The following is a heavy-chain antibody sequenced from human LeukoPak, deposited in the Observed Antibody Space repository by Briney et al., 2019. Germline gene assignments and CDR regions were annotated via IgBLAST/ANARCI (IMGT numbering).Heavy chain of an antibody. J-gene: IGHJ4*02. CDR2: IYYSGST. D-gene: IGHD3-10*01. V-gene: IGHV4-59*01. Sequence: PSETLSLTCTVSGGSISSYYWSWIRQPPGKGLEWIGYIYYSGSTNYNPSLKSRVTTSVDTSKNQFSLKLSSVTAADTAVYYCARENIWFGKDNHYFDYWGQGTLVTVSS. CDR1: GGSISSYY. CDR3: ARENIWFGKDNHYFDY.